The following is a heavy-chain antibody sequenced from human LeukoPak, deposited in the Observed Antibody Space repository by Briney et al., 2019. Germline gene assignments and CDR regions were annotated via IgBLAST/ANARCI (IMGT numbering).Heavy chain of an antibody. CDR3: VTIKRGNIFGYFDF. D-gene: IGHD5-18*01. CDR2: IYDTVGI. J-gene: IGHJ4*02. V-gene: IGHV4-59*11. Sequence: SETLSLTCTVSGRYFSSHHWGWIRQSPGRGLEWIGYIYDTVGIKDNPSLKSRISLSADASKNQLSLSLRSATAADTAVYYCVTIKRGNIFGYFDFWGQGILVTVAS. CDR1: GRYFSSHH.